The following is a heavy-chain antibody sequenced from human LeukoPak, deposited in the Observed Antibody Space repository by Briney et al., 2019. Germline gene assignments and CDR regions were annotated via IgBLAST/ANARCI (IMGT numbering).Heavy chain of an antibody. CDR3: ARDVDSSSWYAFDP. D-gene: IGHD6-13*01. Sequence: GASVKLSCKASGYTFTGYYMHWVRQAPGQGLEWMGWINPNSGGTNYAQKFQGRVTMTRDTSISTAYMELSRLRSDDTAVYYCARDVDSSSWYAFDPWGQGTLVTVSS. V-gene: IGHV1-2*02. CDR1: GYTFTGYY. J-gene: IGHJ5*02. CDR2: INPNSGGT.